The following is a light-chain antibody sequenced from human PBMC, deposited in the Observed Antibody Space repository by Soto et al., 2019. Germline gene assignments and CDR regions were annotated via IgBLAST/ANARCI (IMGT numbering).Light chain of an antibody. CDR3: QSYDATNQV. J-gene: IGLJ3*02. CDR1: SGSIASNY. V-gene: IGLV6-57*01. CDR2: EDN. Sequence: NFMLTQPHSVSESPGKTVIISCTRSSGSIASNYVQWYQQHPGSSPTTVIYEDNQRPSGVPDRFSGSIDSSSNSASLTISGLETEDEAAYFCQSYDATNQVFGGGTKLTVL.